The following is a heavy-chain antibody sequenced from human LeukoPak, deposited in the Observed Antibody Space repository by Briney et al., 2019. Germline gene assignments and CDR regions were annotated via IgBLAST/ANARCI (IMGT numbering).Heavy chain of an antibody. CDR3: ARDLYLGAGRKSCPGY. D-gene: IGHD3-16*01. CDR2: ISAYNGNT. J-gene: IGHJ4*02. CDR1: GDTFTSYG. Sequence: ASVKVSCKDSGDTFTSYGMSWVRQAPGQGLEWMGWISAYNGNTNYAQKFQGRVTMTTDTSTSTADMELRSLRSDDTALYYCARDLYLGAGRKSCPGYWGQGTLVTVSS. V-gene: IGHV1-18*01.